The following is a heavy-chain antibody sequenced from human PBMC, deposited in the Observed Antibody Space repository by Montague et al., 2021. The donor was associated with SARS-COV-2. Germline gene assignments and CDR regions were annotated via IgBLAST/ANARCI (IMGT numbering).Heavy chain of an antibody. CDR2: IYWDDDK. CDR3: ARGYVTTGVTRDFDY. D-gene: IGHD4-23*01. V-gene: IGHV2-70*01. J-gene: IGHJ4*02. Sequence: PALVKPTQTLTLTCTFSGFSLSTSGMCVSWIRQPPGKALEWLTLIYWDDDKYYSTSLKTRLTISKDTSKNQVVLTMTNMDPVDTATYYCARGYVTTGVTRDFDYWGQGTLVTVSS. CDR1: GFSLSTSGMC.